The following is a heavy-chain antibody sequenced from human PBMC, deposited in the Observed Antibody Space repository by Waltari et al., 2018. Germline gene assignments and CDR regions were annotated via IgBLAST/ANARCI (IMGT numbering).Heavy chain of an antibody. V-gene: IGHV3-21*01. Sequence: EVQLVEAGGGLVKHGGSRGHSCAASGLPSRTYSQHWVRQAPGKGLEWVSSISSSSSYICYADSVKGRFTISRDNAKNSLYLQMNSLRAEDTAVYYCARSHSSSWSRLWGQGTLVTVSS. CDR2: ISSSSSYI. CDR1: GLPSRTYS. CDR3: ARSHSSSWSRL. D-gene: IGHD6-13*01. J-gene: IGHJ4*02.